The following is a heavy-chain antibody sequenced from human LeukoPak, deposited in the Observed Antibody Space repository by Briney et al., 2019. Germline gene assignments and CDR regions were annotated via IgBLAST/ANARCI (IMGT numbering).Heavy chain of an antibody. Sequence: SETLSLTCAVYGGSFSGYYWSWIRQPPGKGLEWIGEINHSGSTNYNPSLKSRVTISVDTSKNQFSLKLSSVTAADTAVYYCASGELFGGPNWFDPWGQGTLVTVSS. CDR2: INHSGST. CDR1: GGSFSGYY. V-gene: IGHV4-34*01. J-gene: IGHJ5*02. CDR3: ASGELFGGPNWFDP. D-gene: IGHD3-10*01.